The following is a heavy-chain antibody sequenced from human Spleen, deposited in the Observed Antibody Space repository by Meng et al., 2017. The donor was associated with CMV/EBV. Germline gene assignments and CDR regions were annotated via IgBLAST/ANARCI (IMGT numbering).Heavy chain of an antibody. V-gene: IGHV4-39*07. Sequence: SETLSLTCTVSGGSISSSSYYWGWIRQPPGKGLEWIGSIYYSGSTYYNPSLKSRVTISVDTSKNQFSLKLSSVTAADTAVYYCARGGFGWNSSSWYKWFDPWGQGTLVTVSS. D-gene: IGHD6-13*01. CDR2: IYYSGST. CDR1: GGSISSSSYY. J-gene: IGHJ5*02. CDR3: ARGGFGWNSSSWYKWFDP.